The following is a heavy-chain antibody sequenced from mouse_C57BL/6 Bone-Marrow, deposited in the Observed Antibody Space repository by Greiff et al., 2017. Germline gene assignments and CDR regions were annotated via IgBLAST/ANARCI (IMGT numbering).Heavy chain of an antibody. Sequence: VQLKESGPELVKPGASVKISCKASGYSFTGYYMHWVKQSHGNILDWIGYIYPYNGVSSYNQKFKGKAILTVDKSSSTAYMELRSLTSEDSAVYYCARESNWYAMDYWGQGTSVTVSS. J-gene: IGHJ4*01. CDR3: ARESNWYAMDY. CDR2: IYPYNGVS. D-gene: IGHD4-1*02. CDR1: GYSFTGYY. V-gene: IGHV1-31*01.